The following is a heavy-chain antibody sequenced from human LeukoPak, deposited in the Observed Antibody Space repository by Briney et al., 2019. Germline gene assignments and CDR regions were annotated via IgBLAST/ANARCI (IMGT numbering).Heavy chain of an antibody. CDR1: VFTFSSYW. J-gene: IGHJ4*02. CDR3: ARPDVPDY. V-gene: IGHV3-7*01. CDR2: IDQYGSEK. D-gene: IGHD2-2*01. Sequence: GGSLRLSCAASVFTFSSYWMTWVRQAPGKGLEWVANIDQYGSEKQYVDSVKGRFTISRDNAKNSLSLQMNSLRAEDTAVYFCARPDVPDYWGQGTLVTVSS.